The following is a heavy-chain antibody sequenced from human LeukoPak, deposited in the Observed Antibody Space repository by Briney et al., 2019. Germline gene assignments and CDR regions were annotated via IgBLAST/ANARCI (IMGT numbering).Heavy chain of an antibody. J-gene: IGHJ6*03. V-gene: IGHV3-30*04. CDR2: ISYVGNNK. Sequence: PGGSLRLSCAASGFTFSSYAMHWVRQAPGKGLEWVAAISYVGNNKYFADSVRGRFTISRDNSKNTLYLQMNSLRAEDTAVYYCARAAYHYGSGSYYIGPTYYYMGVWGKGTTVTVSS. D-gene: IGHD3-10*01. CDR1: GFTFSSYA. CDR3: ARAAYHYGSGSYYIGPTYYYMGV.